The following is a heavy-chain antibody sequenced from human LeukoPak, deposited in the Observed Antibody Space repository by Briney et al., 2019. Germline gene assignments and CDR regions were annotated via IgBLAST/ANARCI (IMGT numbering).Heavy chain of an antibody. J-gene: IGHJ4*02. CDR3: ARSSWYGGYFDY. V-gene: IGHV4-4*07. D-gene: IGHD6-13*01. Sequence: SETLSLTCTVSGGSISSYYWSWIRQPAGKGLEWIGRIYTSGSTNYNPSLKSRVTISVDTSKNQFSLKLSSVTAADTAVYYCARSSWYGGYFDYWGQGTLVTVSS. CDR1: GGSISSYY. CDR2: IYTSGST.